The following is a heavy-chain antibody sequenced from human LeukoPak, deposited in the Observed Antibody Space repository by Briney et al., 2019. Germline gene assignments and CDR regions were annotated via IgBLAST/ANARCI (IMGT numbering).Heavy chain of an antibody. V-gene: IGHV3-23*01. Sequence: GGSLRLSCAASGFTFSSYGMSWVRQAPGKGLEWVSAISGSGGSTYYADSVKGRFTISRDNSKNTLYLQMNSLRGEDTALYYCAKIRGTGSWFGSFDYWGQGTLVTVSS. CDR2: ISGSGGST. CDR3: AKIRGTGSWFGSFDY. CDR1: GFTFSSYG. D-gene: IGHD6-13*01. J-gene: IGHJ4*02.